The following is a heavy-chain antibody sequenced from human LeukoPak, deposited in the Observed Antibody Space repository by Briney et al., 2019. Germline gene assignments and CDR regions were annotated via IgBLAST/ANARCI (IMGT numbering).Heavy chain of an antibody. V-gene: IGHV1-18*01. CDR1: GYTFTSYG. J-gene: IGHJ4*02. CDR2: ISAYNGNT. Sequence: GASVKVSCKASGYTFTSYGISWVRQAPGQGLEWMGWISAYNGNTNYAQKLQGRVTMTTDTSTSTAYMELRSLRSDDTAAYYCARGLGYCSGGSCYDQYYFDYWGQGTLVTVPS. D-gene: IGHD2-15*01. CDR3: ARGLGYCSGGSCYDQYYFDY.